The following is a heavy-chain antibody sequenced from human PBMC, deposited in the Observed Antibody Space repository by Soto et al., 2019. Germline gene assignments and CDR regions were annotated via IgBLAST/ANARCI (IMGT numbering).Heavy chain of an antibody. Sequence: QVQLVQSGAEVKKPGASVKVSCKASGYTFTSYGISWVRQAPGQGLEWMGWISAYNGNTNYAQKLQGRVTMTTHTTTSTAYMELRSLRSDDTAAYYCAREALLRLYYYYGMDVWGQGTTVTVSS. CDR3: AREALLRLYYYYGMDV. CDR2: ISAYNGNT. J-gene: IGHJ6*02. CDR1: GYTFTSYG. D-gene: IGHD1-26*01. V-gene: IGHV1-18*01.